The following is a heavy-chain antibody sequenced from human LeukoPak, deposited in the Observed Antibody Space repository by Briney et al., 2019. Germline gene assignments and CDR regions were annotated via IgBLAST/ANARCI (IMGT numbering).Heavy chain of an antibody. Sequence: PGGSLRLSCAASGFTFSSYAMSWVRQAPGKGLEWVSAISGSGGRTYYADSVKGRFTISRDNSKNTLYLQMNSLRAEDTAVYYCARASYSSGNYYWFDPWGQGTLVTVSS. CDR1: GFTFSSYA. V-gene: IGHV3-23*01. CDR3: ARASYSSGNYYWFDP. J-gene: IGHJ5*02. D-gene: IGHD3-22*01. CDR2: ISGSGGRT.